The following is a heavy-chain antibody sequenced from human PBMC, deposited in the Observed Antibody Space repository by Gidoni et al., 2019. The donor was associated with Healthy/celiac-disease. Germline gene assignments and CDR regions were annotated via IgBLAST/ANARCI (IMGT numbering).Heavy chain of an antibody. D-gene: IGHD3-3*01. Sequence: VQLVESGAGLVQAGGSLTLSCAASGFTFTDSDMSWIRQAPGKGLEGVSYISSSGSTIYYADAVKGRFTISRDNAKNSLYLQMNSLRAEDTAVYYCARSITIFGVVIQNFDYWGQGTLVTVSS. CDR1: GFTFTDSD. CDR3: ARSITIFGVVIQNFDY. V-gene: IGHV3-11*01. J-gene: IGHJ4*02. CDR2: ISSSGSTI.